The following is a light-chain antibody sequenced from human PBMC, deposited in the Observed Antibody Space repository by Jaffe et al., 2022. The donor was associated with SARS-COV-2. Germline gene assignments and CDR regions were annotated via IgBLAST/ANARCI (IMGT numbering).Light chain of an antibody. CDR3: GVWDDSLNGYV. CDR2: SNN. J-gene: IGLJ1*01. Sequence: QSVLTQSPSASGTPGQRVTISCSGSNSNMGSNIVNWYQQFPGTAPKLLIHSNNQRPSGVPDRFSGSKSGTSASLAISGLQSDDEADYYCGVWDDSLNGYVFGSGTKVTVL. CDR1: NSNMGSNI. V-gene: IGLV1-44*01.